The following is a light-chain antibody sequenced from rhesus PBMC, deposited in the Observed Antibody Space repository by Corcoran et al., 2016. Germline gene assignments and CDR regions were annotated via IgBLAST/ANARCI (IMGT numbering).Light chain of an antibody. CDR2: DVS. V-gene: IGLV2-23*01. J-gene: IGLJ1*01. Sequence: QAALTQPPSVSGSPGQEVTISCTGTSSDIGGYDYVSWYQQHPGKAPKFMIYDVSKRPSGVSDRFSGSKSGNTASLTISGLQVKDEADYYCSSYADSNTYIFGAGTRLTVL. CDR1: SSDIGGYDY. CDR3: SSYADSNTYI.